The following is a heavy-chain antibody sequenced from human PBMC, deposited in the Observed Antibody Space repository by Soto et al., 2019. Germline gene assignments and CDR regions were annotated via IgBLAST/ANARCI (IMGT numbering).Heavy chain of an antibody. CDR1: GFTFTNYA. Sequence: GGSLRLSCATSGFTFTNYAMTWVRQGPGKGLEWVSSISGSGVSTYFADSVKGRFTISRDNSKNTLFLHMNSLRAEDTAVYYCAKMYRGYSGYIQSWGQGTPVTVSS. CDR3: AKMYRGYSGYIQS. D-gene: IGHD5-12*01. J-gene: IGHJ5*02. V-gene: IGHV3-23*01. CDR2: ISGSGVST.